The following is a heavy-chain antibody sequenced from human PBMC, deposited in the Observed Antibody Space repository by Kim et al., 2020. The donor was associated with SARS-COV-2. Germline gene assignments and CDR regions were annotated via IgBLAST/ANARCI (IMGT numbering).Heavy chain of an antibody. D-gene: IGHD2-2*02. Sequence: GGSVKGRFTISRDKSRATLFLQMNSLRAEDTAIYYCAKHPTASCYTGLDYWGQGTLVTVSS. CDR3: AKHPTASCYTGLDY. J-gene: IGHJ4*02. V-gene: IGHV3-23*02.